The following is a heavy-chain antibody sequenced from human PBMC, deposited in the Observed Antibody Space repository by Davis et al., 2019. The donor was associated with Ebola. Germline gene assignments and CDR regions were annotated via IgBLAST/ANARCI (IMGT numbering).Heavy chain of an antibody. CDR2: IKQDGSEK. D-gene: IGHD3-10*01. CDR1: GFTFRSYW. J-gene: IGHJ4*02. V-gene: IGHV3-7*01. CDR3: ARAGSYTSPHHFDY. Sequence: GESLKIPCAASGFTFRSYWMSWVRQAPGKGLEWVANIKQDGSEKYYVDSVKGRFTISRDNAKNSLYLQMNSLRAEDTAVYYCARAGSYTSPHHFDYWGQGTLVTVSS.